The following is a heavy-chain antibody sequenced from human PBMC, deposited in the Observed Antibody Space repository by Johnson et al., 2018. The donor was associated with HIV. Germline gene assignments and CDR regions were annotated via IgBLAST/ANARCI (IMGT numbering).Heavy chain of an antibody. V-gene: IGHV3-30*02. J-gene: IGHJ3*02. CDR3: ANPTGSDAFDI. CDR1: GFTFSNYG. Sequence: QMQLVESGGGVVQPGGSLRLSCAASGFTFSNYGMHWVRQAPGKGLEWVAFIRYDESNKYYADSLKGRFTISRDNSKNTLYLQMNSLRAEDTAVYYCANPTGSDAFDIWGQWTMVTVSS. D-gene: IGHD1-1*01. CDR2: IRYDESNK.